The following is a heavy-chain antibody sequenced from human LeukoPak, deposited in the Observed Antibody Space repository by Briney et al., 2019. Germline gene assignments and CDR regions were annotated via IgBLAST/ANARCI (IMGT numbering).Heavy chain of an antibody. Sequence: GGSLRLSCAASGFTVSTYYMTWVRQAPGKGLECVSVIYSGGSTYYANSVKGRFTISRDNSKNTLHLQMSGLRAEDTARYYCAKAPVGHCSGAFCYHFDSWGQGTLVTVSS. D-gene: IGHD2-15*01. CDR1: GFTVSTYY. J-gene: IGHJ4*02. CDR3: AKAPVGHCSGAFCYHFDS. V-gene: IGHV3-53*01. CDR2: IYSGGST.